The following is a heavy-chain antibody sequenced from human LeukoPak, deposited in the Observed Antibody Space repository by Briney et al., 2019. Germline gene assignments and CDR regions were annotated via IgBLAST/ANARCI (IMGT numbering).Heavy chain of an antibody. Sequence: SETLSLTCAVYGGSFSGYYWSWIRQPPGKGLEWIGEINHSGSTNYNPSLKSRVTISLDTSKNQFSLNLSSVTAADTAVYYCARRHYETDYWGQGTLVTVSS. CDR1: GGSFSGYY. V-gene: IGHV4-34*01. D-gene: IGHD3-22*01. J-gene: IGHJ4*02. CDR3: ARRHYETDY. CDR2: INHSGST.